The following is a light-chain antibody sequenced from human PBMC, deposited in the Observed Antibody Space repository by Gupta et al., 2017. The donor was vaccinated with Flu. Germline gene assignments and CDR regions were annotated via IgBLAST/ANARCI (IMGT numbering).Light chain of an antibody. CDR1: QSINSQ. J-gene: IGKJ2*01. CDR2: AAS. V-gene: IGKV1-39*01. Sequence: DIHMNQSPSSLSASVGDRVILTCRASQSINSQLNWYQQKPGKAPKVLIYAASTLQSGVPSRFSGSESGTDFTLAISSLQLEDSATYYCQQSYRIPYTFGQGTKLEIK. CDR3: QQSYRIPYT.